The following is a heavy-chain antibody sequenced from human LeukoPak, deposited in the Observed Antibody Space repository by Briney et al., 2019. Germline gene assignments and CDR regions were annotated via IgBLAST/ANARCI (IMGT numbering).Heavy chain of an antibody. CDR1: GFTFSSYG. CDR2: ISYDGSNK. CDR3: AKTVVTGYDNNSDY. D-gene: IGHD3-9*01. Sequence: PGGSLRLSCAASGFTFSSYGMHWVRQAPGKGLEWVAVISYDGSNKYYADSVKGRFTISRDNSKNTLYLQMNSLRAEDTAVYYCAKTVVTGYDNNSDYWGQGTLVTVSS. V-gene: IGHV3-30*18. J-gene: IGHJ4*02.